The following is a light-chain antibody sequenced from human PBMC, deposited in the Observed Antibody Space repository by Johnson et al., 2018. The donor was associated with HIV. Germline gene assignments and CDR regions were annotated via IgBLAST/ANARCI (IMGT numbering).Light chain of an antibody. CDR2: ENN. V-gene: IGLV1-51*02. CDR3: GTWDSSLNAYV. Sequence: QSVLTQPPSVSAAPGQKVTISCSGSSSNIGNNYVSWYQQLPGTAPKLLIYENNKRPSGIPDRFSGSKSGTSATLCITGLQTGDEADYYCGTWDSSLNAYVFGAATKVAVL. J-gene: IGLJ1*01. CDR1: SSNIGNNY.